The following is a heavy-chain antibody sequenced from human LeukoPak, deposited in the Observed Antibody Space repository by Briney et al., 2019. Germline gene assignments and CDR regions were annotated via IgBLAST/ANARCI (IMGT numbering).Heavy chain of an antibody. J-gene: IGHJ4*02. Sequence: ASVKVSCKASGYTFTSYYMHWVRQAPGQGLEWMGIINPSGGSTSYAQKFQGRVTMTRDTSTSTVYMELSSLRSEDTAVYYCAKGDGLRRGTYYNLDYWGQGTLVTVSS. D-gene: IGHD1-26*01. V-gene: IGHV1-46*01. CDR3: AKGDGLRRGTYYNLDY. CDR1: GYTFTSYY. CDR2: INPSGGST.